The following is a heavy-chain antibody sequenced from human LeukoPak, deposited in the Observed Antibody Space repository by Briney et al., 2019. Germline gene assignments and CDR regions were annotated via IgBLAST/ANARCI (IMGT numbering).Heavy chain of an antibody. CDR3: TRYNNDHFDY. CDR2: IAYDGSRA. D-gene: IGHD1-14*01. J-gene: IGHJ4*02. CDR1: GFTFGGYG. Sequence: GGSLRLSCAGSGFTFGGYGMHWFRQTPGKGLEWVAVIAYDGSRAFYADSVKGRFTISRDNSKNTMSVQMDDLRAEDTAVYYCTRYNNDHFDYWGQGTLVPVSS. V-gene: IGHV3-33*01.